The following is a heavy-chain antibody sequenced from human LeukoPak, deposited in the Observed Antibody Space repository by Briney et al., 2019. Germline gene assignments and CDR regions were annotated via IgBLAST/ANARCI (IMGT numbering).Heavy chain of an antibody. J-gene: IGHJ4*02. Sequence: GGSLRLSCAASGFAFSSCDMHWVRQVSGKGLEWVSAIGHAGDTYYADSAKGRFTISREDAKNYFFLQMNSLRAGDTAVYFCAALGDSIYWGQGTLVTVSS. CDR1: GFAFSSCD. V-gene: IGHV3-13*01. D-gene: IGHD1-26*01. CDR2: IGHAGDT. CDR3: AALGDSIY.